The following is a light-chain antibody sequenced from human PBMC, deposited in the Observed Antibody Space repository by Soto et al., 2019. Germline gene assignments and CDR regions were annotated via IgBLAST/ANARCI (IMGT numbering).Light chain of an antibody. V-gene: IGKV1-27*01. J-gene: IGKJ4*01. CDR2: AAS. CDR1: QGISNY. CDR3: HKYHSASPLP. Sequence: DIQMTQSPSSLSASVGDRVTITCRASQGISNYLAWYQQKPGKVPKLLIYAASTLQSGVPSRFSGSGSGTDFTLTISSLQPEDVATYYCHKYHSASPLPFGGGTKVDIK.